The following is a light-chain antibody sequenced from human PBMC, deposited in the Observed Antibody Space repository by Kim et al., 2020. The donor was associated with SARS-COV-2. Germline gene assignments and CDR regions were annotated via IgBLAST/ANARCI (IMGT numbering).Light chain of an antibody. V-gene: IGLV3-1*01. J-gene: IGLJ1*01. CDR1: KLGDKY. CDR3: QAWDSSTAV. CDR2: QDS. Sequence: SVSPGQTASITCSGDKLGDKYACWYQQKPGQSPVLFIYQDSQRPSGIPERFSGSNSGNTATLTISGTQAMDEADYYCQAWDSSTAVFGTGTKVTVL.